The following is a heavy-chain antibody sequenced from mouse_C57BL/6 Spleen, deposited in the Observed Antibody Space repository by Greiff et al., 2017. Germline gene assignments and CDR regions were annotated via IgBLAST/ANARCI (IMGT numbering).Heavy chain of an antibody. Sequence: VQLKESGPELVKPGDSVKISCKASGYSFTGYIMNWVMQSHGKSLEWIGRINPYNGDTFYNQKFKGKAKLTVDKSSSTAHMALRSLTSEDSAVYYCANHACDYYGSYYWYFDVWGTGTTVTVSS. V-gene: IGHV1-20*01. D-gene: IGHD2-1*01. CDR2: INPYNGDT. J-gene: IGHJ1*03. CDR1: GYSFTGYI. CDR3: ANHACDYYGSYYWYFDV.